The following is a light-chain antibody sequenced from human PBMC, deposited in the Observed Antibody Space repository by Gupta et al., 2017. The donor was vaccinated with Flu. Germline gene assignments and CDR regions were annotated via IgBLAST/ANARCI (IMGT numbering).Light chain of an antibody. CDR2: ANT. Sequence: QSVLTQPPSVSGAPGQRVPIPCPGSSPHIGAGYDVQWYQHLPGTAPKLLIYANTDRPAGVPDRFSGSTSGVSASLAITGLQAEDEADYYCQSYDGSLNSYAFGSGTKVTVL. J-gene: IGLJ1*01. CDR1: SPHIGAGYD. V-gene: IGLV1-40*01. CDR3: QSYDGSLNSYA.